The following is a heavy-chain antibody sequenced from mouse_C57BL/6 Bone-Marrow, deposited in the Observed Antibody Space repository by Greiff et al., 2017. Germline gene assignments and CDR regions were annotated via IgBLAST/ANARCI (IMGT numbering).Heavy chain of an antibody. CDR3: ARGNYYGSRRDWYFDV. Sequence: VKLVESGGGLVQPGESLKLSCESNEYEFPSHDMSWVRKTPEKRLELVAAINSDGGSTYYPDTMERRFIISRDNTKKTLYLQMSSLRSEDTALYYCARGNYYGSRRDWYFDVWGTGTTVTVSS. D-gene: IGHD1-1*01. J-gene: IGHJ1*03. V-gene: IGHV5-2*01. CDR1: EYEFPSHD. CDR2: INSDGGST.